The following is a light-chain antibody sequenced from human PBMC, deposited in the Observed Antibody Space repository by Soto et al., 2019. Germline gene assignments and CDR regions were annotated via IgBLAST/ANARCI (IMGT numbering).Light chain of an antibody. V-gene: IGKV3-20*01. Sequence: EIVLTQSPGTLSLSPGERATLSCRASHSVSSSYLAWYQHKPGQAPRLLIYGASSRPTGIPDRFSGSGSGTDFTLTISRLEPEDFAVYSCQQYGGSPPYTFGQGTKLEIK. CDR3: QQYGGSPPYT. CDR2: GAS. J-gene: IGKJ2*01. CDR1: HSVSSSY.